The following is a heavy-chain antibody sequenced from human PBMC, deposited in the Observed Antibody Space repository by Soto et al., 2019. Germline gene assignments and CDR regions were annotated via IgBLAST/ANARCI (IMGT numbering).Heavy chain of an antibody. CDR2: ISGSGGST. D-gene: IGHD2-8*01. J-gene: IGHJ4*02. V-gene: IGHV3-23*01. Sequence: EVQLLESGGGLVQPGGSLRLSCAASGFTFSSYAMSWVRQAPGKGLEWVSAISGSGGSTYYADSVKGRFTISRDNSKNTLYLQMNSLRAEDTAVYYCAKGEGYCTNGVCYQSFYWRYWGQGTLVTVSS. CDR3: AKGEGYCTNGVCYQSFYWRY. CDR1: GFTFSSYA.